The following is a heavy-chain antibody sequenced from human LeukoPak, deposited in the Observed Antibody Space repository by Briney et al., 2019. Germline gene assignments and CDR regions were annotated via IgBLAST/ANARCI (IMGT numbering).Heavy chain of an antibody. CDR2: IYYSGST. CDR1: GGSISSYY. D-gene: IGHD5-18*01. CDR3: AGQENSYGLTFDY. J-gene: IGHJ4*02. Sequence: SETLSLTCTVSGGSISSYYWSWIRQPPGKGLEWIGYIYYSGSTNYNPSLKSRVTISVDTSKNQFSLKLSSVTAADTAVYYCAGQENSYGLTFDYWGQGTLVTVSS. V-gene: IGHV4-59*01.